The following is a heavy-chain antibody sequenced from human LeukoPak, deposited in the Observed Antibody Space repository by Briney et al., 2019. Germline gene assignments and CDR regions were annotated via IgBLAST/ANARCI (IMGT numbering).Heavy chain of an antibody. CDR3: AKDLRDDRRSYYFDS. D-gene: IGHD3-22*01. V-gene: IGHV3-30*18. J-gene: IGHJ4*02. CDR1: VFTFSSYG. CDR2: ISYDGSEQ. Sequence: GGSLRLSCAASVFTFSSYGMHWVRQAPGKGMEWVAVISYDGSEQYYADSVKGRFTISRDNSKNTLYLQMNSLRTEDTAVYYCAKDLRDDRRSYYFDSWGLGTLVTVSS.